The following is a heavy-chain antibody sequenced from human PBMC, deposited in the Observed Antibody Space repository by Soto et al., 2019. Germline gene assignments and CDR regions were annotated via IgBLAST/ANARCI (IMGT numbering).Heavy chain of an antibody. CDR1: GFTFTSCA. CDR3: AKAPPTYDFPYYFDS. J-gene: IGHJ4*02. Sequence: PRGSLRLSCAASGFTFTSCAMSWVRQAPGKGLEWVSSISGSGSGGSTYYADSVKGRFTISRDNFKDTLFLQMNSLRAEDTAVYYCAKAPPTYDFPYYFDSWGQGTLVTVSS. V-gene: IGHV3-23*01. D-gene: IGHD3-3*01. CDR2: ISGSGSGGST.